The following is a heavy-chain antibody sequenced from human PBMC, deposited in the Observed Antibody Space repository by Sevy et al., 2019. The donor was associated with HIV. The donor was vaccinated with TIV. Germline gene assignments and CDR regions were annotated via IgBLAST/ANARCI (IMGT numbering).Heavy chain of an antibody. D-gene: IGHD3-16*01. CDR2: ISSSSSSI. J-gene: IGHJ6*03. Sequence: GGSLRLSCAASEFTFSSYSMNWVRQAPGKGLEWVAYISSSSSSIYYVDSVKGLFTISRDNAKNSLYLQMNSLRDEDTAVYYCATGKYDYVQGYMDVWGKGTTVTVSS. V-gene: IGHV3-48*02. CDR3: ATGKYDYVQGYMDV. CDR1: EFTFSSYS.